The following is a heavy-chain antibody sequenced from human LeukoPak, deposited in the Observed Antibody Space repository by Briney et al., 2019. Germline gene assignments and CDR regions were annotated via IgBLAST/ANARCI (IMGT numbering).Heavy chain of an antibody. V-gene: IGHV3-21*01. Sequence: GGSLRLSCVASGFTFSSYSMSWVRQAPGKGLEWVSSTSSSSSYIYYADSVKGRFTISRDNAKNSLYLQMNSLRAEDTAVYYCARRGPYGDYQLHWGQGTLVTVSS. CDR1: GFTFSSYS. CDR3: ARRGPYGDYQLH. D-gene: IGHD4-17*01. CDR2: TSSSSSYI. J-gene: IGHJ4*02.